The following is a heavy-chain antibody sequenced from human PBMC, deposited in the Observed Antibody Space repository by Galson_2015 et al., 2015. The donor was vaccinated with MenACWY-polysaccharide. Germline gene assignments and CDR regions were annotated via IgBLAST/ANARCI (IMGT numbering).Heavy chain of an antibody. Sequence: PALVKPTQTLTLTCTFSGFSLSTSGVGVGWIRQPPGKALEWLALIYWDDDKRYSPSLKSRLTITKDTSKNQVVLTMTNVDPVDTATYYCAHRVASYDTLTGYYFDYWGRGTLVTVSS. V-gene: IGHV2-5*02. CDR2: IYWDDDK. D-gene: IGHD3-9*01. CDR3: AHRVASYDTLTGYYFDY. CDR1: GFSLSTSGVG. J-gene: IGHJ4*02.